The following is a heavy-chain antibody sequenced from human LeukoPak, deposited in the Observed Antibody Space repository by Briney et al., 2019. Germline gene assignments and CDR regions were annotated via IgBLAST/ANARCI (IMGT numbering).Heavy chain of an antibody. V-gene: IGHV4-31*03. CDR3: AREPRITMVRGGSGMDV. Sequence: SQTLSLTCTVSGGSISSGGYYWSWIRQHPGKGLEWIGYIYYSGSTYYNPSLKSRVTISVDTSKNQFSLKLSSVTAADTAVYYCAREPRITMVRGGSGMDVWGQGTTVTVSS. J-gene: IGHJ6*02. D-gene: IGHD3-10*01. CDR1: GGSISSGGYY. CDR2: IYYSGST.